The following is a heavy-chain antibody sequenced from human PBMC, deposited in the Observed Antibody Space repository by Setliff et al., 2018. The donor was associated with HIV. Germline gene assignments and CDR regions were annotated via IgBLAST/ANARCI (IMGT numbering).Heavy chain of an antibody. V-gene: IGHV3-74*01. CDR3: ARDDWTCSDGTCFPITFDY. Sequence: LRLSCAASGFTFSSYWMHWVRQAPGKGLVWVSRINSDGSGTGYADSVKGRFTISRDNAKNSVSLQMNSLRVEDTAVYYCARDDWTCSDGTCFPITFDYWGQGTLVTVSS. CDR2: INSDGSGT. CDR1: GFTFSSYW. J-gene: IGHJ4*02. D-gene: IGHD2-15*01.